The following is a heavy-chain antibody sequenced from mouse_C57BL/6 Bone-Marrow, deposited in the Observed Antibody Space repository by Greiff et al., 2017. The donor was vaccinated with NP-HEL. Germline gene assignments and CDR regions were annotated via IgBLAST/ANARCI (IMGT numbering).Heavy chain of an antibody. Sequence: QVQLQQPGAELVMPGASVKLSCKASGYTFTSYWMHWVKQRPGQGLEWIGEIDPSDSYTNYNQKFKGKSTLTVDKSSSPAYMQLSSLTSEDSAVLNCARLGYYYGSIEYWGEGTALTVSS. D-gene: IGHD1-1*01. J-gene: IGHJ2*01. V-gene: IGHV1-69*01. CDR3: ARLGYYYGSIEY. CDR1: GYTFTSYW. CDR2: IDPSDSYT.